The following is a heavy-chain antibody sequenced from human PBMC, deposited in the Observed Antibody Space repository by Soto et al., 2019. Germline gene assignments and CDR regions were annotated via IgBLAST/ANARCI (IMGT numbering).Heavy chain of an antibody. CDR2: IDPSGSYT. D-gene: IGHD2-2*01. J-gene: IGHJ6*02. Sequence: RGESLKISCQGSGYRFSSYWITWVRQKPGKGLEWMGRIDPSGSYTNYSASFEGHVTISADKANSTAYLQWSSLKASDSAMYYCASSPRGYCSSTSCRELGNYYGMDVWGQGTTVTVSS. CDR3: ASSPRGYCSSTSCRELGNYYGMDV. V-gene: IGHV5-10-1*01. CDR1: GYRFSSYW.